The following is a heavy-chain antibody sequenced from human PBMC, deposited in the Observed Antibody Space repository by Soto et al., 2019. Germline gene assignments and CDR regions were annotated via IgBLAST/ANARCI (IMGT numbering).Heavy chain of an antibody. J-gene: IGHJ4*02. D-gene: IGHD3-22*01. CDR1: GGSISSSSYY. Sequence: SETLSLTCTVSGGSISSSSYYWGWIRQPPGKGLEWIGSIYYSGSTYYNPSLKSRVTISVDTSKNQFSLKLSSVTAADTAVYYCSRPLGYYDSSSYYFDYWGQGTLVTVSS. CDR3: SRPLGYYDSSSYYFDY. V-gene: IGHV4-39*01. CDR2: IYYSGST.